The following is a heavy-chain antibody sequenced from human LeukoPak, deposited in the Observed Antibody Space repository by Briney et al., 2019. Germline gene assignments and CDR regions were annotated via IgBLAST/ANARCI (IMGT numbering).Heavy chain of an antibody. V-gene: IGHV3-30-3*02. D-gene: IGHD6-19*01. CDR1: GFTFSSYA. J-gene: IGHJ4*02. CDR3: AKRYSSGWSDFDY. CDR2: ISYDGSNK. Sequence: GGSLRLSCAASGFTFSSYAMHWVRQAPGKGLEWVAVISYDGSNKYYADSVKGRFTISRDSSKNTLYLQMNSLRAEDTAVYYCAKRYSSGWSDFDYWGQGTLVTVSS.